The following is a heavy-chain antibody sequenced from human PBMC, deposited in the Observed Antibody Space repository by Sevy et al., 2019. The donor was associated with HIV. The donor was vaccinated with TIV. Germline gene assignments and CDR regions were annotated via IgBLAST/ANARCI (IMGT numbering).Heavy chain of an antibody. Sequence: SETLSLTCAVYGGSFSGCYWSWIRQPPGKGLEWIGEINHSGSTNYNPSLKSRVTISVDTSKNQFSLKLSSVTAADTAVYYCARLRVAAAGSPGMDVWGQGTTVTVSS. CDR2: INHSGST. CDR3: ARLRVAAAGSPGMDV. CDR1: GGSFSGCY. D-gene: IGHD6-13*01. V-gene: IGHV4-34*01. J-gene: IGHJ6*02.